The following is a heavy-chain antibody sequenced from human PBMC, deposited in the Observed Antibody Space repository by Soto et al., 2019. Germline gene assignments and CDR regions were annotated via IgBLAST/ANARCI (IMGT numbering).Heavy chain of an antibody. J-gene: IGHJ6*02. V-gene: IGHV3-23*01. CDR3: AKDLVFENDVLRYFDWSRNYGMDV. D-gene: IGHD3-9*01. CDR2: ISGSGGST. CDR1: GFTFSSYA. Sequence: GGSLRLSCAATGFTFSSYAMSWVRQAPGKGLEWVSAISGSGGSTYYADSVKGRFTISRDNSKNTLYLQMNSLRAEDTAVYYCAKDLVFENDVLRYFDWSRNYGMDVWGQGTTVTVSS.